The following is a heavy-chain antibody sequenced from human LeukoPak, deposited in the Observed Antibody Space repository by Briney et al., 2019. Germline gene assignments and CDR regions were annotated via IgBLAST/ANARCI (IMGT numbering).Heavy chain of an antibody. CDR2: ISYDGSNK. Sequence: PGGSLRLSCAASGFNFGIYGMHWVRQAPGKGLEWVAVISYDGSNKYYADSVKGRFTISRDNSKNTLYLQMNSLRAEDTAVYYCARWSGYEGYYYMDVWGKGTTVTVSS. CDR3: ARWSGYEGYYYMDV. D-gene: IGHD5-12*01. V-gene: IGHV3-30*19. CDR1: GFNFGIYG. J-gene: IGHJ6*03.